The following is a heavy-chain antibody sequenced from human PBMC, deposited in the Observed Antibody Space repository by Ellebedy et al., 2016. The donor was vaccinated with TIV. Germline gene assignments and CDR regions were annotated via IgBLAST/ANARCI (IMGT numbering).Heavy chain of an antibody. Sequence: PGGSLRLSCAASGFNFRGYWMYWVRQAPGKGLMWVSRMNFDGSDTSYADSVKGRFTIYRDNAKNTLFLQMNNLRAEDTAEYFCASTIHTGWALDYWGQGTLVTVSS. D-gene: IGHD6-19*01. V-gene: IGHV3-74*01. J-gene: IGHJ4*02. CDR1: GFNFRGYW. CDR3: ASTIHTGWALDY. CDR2: MNFDGSDT.